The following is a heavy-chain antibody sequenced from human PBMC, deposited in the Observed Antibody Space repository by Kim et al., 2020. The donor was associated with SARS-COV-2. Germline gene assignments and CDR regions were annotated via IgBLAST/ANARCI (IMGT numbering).Heavy chain of an antibody. V-gene: IGHV4-59*09. CDR3: ARGRGYSYGLFDY. J-gene: IGHJ4*02. D-gene: IGHD5-18*01. Sequence: NPSLKSRVTISVDTSKNQFSLKLSSVTAADTAVYYCARGRGYSYGLFDYWGQGTLVTVSS.